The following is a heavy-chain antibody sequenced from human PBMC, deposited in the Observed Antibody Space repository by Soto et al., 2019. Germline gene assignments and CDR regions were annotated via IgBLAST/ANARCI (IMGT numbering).Heavy chain of an antibody. Sequence: GSLRLSCAASGFTFSSYAMSWVRQAPGKGLEWVSAISGSGGSTYYADSVKGRFTISRDNSKNTLYLQMNSLRAEDTAVYYCAGAGTYYYYYMDVWGKGTTVTVSS. CDR3: AGAGTYYYYYMDV. CDR1: GFTFSSYA. D-gene: IGHD6-13*01. J-gene: IGHJ6*03. V-gene: IGHV3-23*01. CDR2: ISGSGGST.